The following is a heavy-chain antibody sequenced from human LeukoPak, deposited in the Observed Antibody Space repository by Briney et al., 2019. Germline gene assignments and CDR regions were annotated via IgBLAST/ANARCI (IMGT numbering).Heavy chain of an antibody. Sequence: SETLSLTCTVSGGSISSGGYYWSWIRQHPGKGLEWIGYIYYSGSTCYNPSLKSRVTISVDTSKNQFSLKLSSVTAADTAVYYCARDLSYGMDVWGQGTTVTVSS. CDR3: ARDLSYGMDV. CDR2: IYYSGST. CDR1: GGSISSGGYY. J-gene: IGHJ6*02. V-gene: IGHV4-31*03.